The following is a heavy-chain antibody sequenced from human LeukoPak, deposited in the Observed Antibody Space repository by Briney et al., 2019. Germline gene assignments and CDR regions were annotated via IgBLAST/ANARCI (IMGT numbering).Heavy chain of an antibody. Sequence: SETLSLTCTVSSGSISSSNYYWGWIRQPPGKGLEWIGSIYYSGSTNYNPSLKSRVTISVDTSKNQFSLKLSSVTAADTAVYYCASNIPPSYSSSWTAIDAFDIWGQGTMVTVSS. D-gene: IGHD6-13*01. CDR2: IYYSGST. CDR1: SGSISSSNYY. V-gene: IGHV4-39*07. CDR3: ASNIPPSYSSSWTAIDAFDI. J-gene: IGHJ3*02.